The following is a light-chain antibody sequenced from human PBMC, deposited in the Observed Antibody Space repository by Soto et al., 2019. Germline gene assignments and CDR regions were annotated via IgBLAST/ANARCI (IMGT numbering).Light chain of an antibody. CDR3: SSYTSSSTYV. Sequence: QSVLTQPASVSGSPGQSITISCTGTSSDVGGHNYVSWYQQHPGRAPKLMIYEVSNRPSGVSNRFSGSKSGNTASLTMSGLQPEDEADYYCSSYTSSSTYVFGTGTKLIVL. CDR1: SSDVGGHNY. CDR2: EVS. V-gene: IGLV2-14*01. J-gene: IGLJ1*01.